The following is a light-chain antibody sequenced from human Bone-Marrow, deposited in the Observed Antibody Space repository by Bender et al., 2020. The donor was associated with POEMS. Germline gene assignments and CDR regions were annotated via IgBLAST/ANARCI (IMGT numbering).Light chain of an antibody. Sequence: QSVLTQPASVSGSPGQSITISCTGTSSDVGGYDSVSWYQQHPGKAPKLMIYEVGTRPSGVSNRFSGSKSGTTASLTISGLQAEDEADYYCCSYVLGRSYVFGTGTKVTVL. J-gene: IGLJ1*01. V-gene: IGLV2-23*02. CDR3: CSYVLGRSYV. CDR1: SSDVGGYDS. CDR2: EVG.